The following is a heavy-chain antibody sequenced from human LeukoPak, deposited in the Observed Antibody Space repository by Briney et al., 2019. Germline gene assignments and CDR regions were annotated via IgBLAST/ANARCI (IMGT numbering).Heavy chain of an antibody. CDR2: INWNGGST. Sequence: GGSLRLSCAASGFTFDDYGMSWARQAPGKGLEWVSGINWNGGSTGYADSVKGRFTISRDNAKNSLYLQMNSLRAEDTALYYCARDSRGWYGVDAFDIWGQGTMVTVSS. V-gene: IGHV3-20*04. CDR3: ARDSRGWYGVDAFDI. CDR1: GFTFDDYG. D-gene: IGHD6-19*01. J-gene: IGHJ3*02.